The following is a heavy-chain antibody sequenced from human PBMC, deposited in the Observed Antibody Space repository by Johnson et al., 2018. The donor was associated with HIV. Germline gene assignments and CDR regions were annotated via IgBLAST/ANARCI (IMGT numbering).Heavy chain of an antibody. V-gene: IGHV3-30*14. CDR3: AREMAATNAWALDI. D-gene: IGHD5-24*01. Sequence: QVQLVESGGGVVQPGRSLRLSCAVSGFTFNNYPMHWVRQAPGKGLEWVAVISYDGSNKYYGDSVKGRFTISRDNSKNTLYLQMNSLRAEDTAVYYCAREMAATNAWALDIWGQGTMVTVSS. CDR2: ISYDGSNK. J-gene: IGHJ3*02. CDR1: GFTFNNYP.